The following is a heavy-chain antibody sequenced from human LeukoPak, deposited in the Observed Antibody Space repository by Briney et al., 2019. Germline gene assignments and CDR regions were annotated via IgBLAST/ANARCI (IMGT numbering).Heavy chain of an antibody. J-gene: IGHJ5*02. CDR1: GYTLTELS. CDR3: ATYYVLRYFDWLLNNWFDP. V-gene: IGHV1-24*01. CDR2: FDPEDGET. Sequence: GASVKVSCKVSGYTLTELSMHWVRQAPGKGLEWMGGFDPEDGETIYAQKFQGRVTMTEDTPTDTAYMELSSLRSEDTAVYYCATYYVLRYFDWLLNNWFDPWGQGTLVTVSS. D-gene: IGHD3-9*01.